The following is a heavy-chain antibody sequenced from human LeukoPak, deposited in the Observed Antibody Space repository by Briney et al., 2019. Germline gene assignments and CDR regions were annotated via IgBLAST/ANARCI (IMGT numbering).Heavy chain of an antibody. Sequence: GGSLRLSCAASGFTFSSYGMHWVRQALGKGLEWVAFIRYDGSNKYYADSVKGRFTISRDNSKNTLYLQMNSLRAEDTAVYYCAKDSNVCIAAAGTGYWGQGTLVTVSS. J-gene: IGHJ4*02. D-gene: IGHD6-13*01. CDR1: GFTFSSYG. V-gene: IGHV3-30*02. CDR2: IRYDGSNK. CDR3: AKDSNVCIAAAGTGY.